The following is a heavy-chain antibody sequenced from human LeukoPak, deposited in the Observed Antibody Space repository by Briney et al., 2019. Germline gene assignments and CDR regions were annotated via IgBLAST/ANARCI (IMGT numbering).Heavy chain of an antibody. CDR1: GFTFSSNS. CDR2: ISGSGDST. CDR3: ARVVPAAIGGPDY. V-gene: IGHV3-23*01. D-gene: IGHD2-2*02. Sequence: GGSLRLSCAASGFTFSSNSMTWVRQTPGKGLEWVSGISGSGDSTFYADSVKGRFTISRDNSRNTLYLQMSSLRPEDTAVYYCARVVPAAIGGPDYWGQGTLVTVSS. J-gene: IGHJ4*02.